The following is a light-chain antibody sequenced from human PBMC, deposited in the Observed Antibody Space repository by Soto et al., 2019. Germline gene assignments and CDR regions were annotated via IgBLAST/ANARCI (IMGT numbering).Light chain of an antibody. V-gene: IGKV1-39*01. J-gene: IGKJ3*01. CDR3: QQSYGT. CDR2: AAY. CDR1: QPISSW. Sequence: AQSPGTLSASVGDKFTNTCRASQPISSWLAWYNQKTRKAPKLLIYAAYSLKRGVPSRFSGSGSGTDFTLTISSLQPEDFATYYYQQSYGTFGPGTQVDIK.